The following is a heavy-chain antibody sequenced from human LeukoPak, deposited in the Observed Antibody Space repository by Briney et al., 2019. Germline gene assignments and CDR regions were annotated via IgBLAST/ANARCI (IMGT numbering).Heavy chain of an antibody. CDR1: GFTFSDYY. V-gene: IGHV3-11*05. J-gene: IGHJ4*02. CDR2: ISSSSSYT. Sequence: PGGSLRLSCAASGFTFSDYYMSWIRQAPGKGLEWVSYISSSSSYTNYADSVKGRFTISRDNAKNSLYLQMNSLRAEDTAVYYCARARWGSYRIDYWGQGTLVTVSS. CDR3: ARARWGSYRIDY. D-gene: IGHD3-16*02.